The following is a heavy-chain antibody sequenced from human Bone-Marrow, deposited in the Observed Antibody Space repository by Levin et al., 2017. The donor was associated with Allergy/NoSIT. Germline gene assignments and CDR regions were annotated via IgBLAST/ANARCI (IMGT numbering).Heavy chain of an antibody. D-gene: IGHD1-26*01. CDR3: ATEYLHMGATAY. J-gene: IGHJ4*02. CDR1: GYPLTDLS. CDR2: YDPEDGET. V-gene: IGHV1-24*01. Sequence: ASVKVSCKISGYPLTDLSTYWVRQAPGKGLEWMGGYDPEDGETVYAEKFQGRVTMSEDTSTDTAYMEVSSLRSDDTAVYYCATEYLHMGATAYWGQGTLVTVSS.